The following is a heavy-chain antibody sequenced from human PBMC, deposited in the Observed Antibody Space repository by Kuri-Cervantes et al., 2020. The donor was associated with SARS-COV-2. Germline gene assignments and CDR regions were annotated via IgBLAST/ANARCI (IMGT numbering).Heavy chain of an antibody. CDR1: GGSFSGYY. D-gene: IGHD3-3*01. CDR2: INHGGST. CDR3: ARVKRITIFGVSTNKAYYFDY. V-gene: IGHV4-34*01. Sequence: SETLSLTCAVYGGSFSGYYWSWIRQPPGKGLEWIGEINHGGSTTYNPSLKSRVTISVDTSKNQFSLKLSSVTAADTAVYYCARVKRITIFGVSTNKAYYFDYWGQGTLVTVSS. J-gene: IGHJ4*02.